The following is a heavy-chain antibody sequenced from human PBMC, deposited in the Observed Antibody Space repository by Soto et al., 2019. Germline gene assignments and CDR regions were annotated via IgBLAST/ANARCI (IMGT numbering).Heavy chain of an antibody. Sequence: EVQLVESGGGLVQPGGSLKLSCAASGFTFSGSAMHWVRQASGKGLEWVGRIRSKANSYATAYAASVKGRFTISRDDSKKTAYLQMNSLKTEDTAVYYCTRHHYGDYEENAFDIWGQGTMVTVSS. CDR3: TRHHYGDYEENAFDI. CDR1: GFTFSGSA. CDR2: IRSKANSYAT. J-gene: IGHJ3*02. D-gene: IGHD4-17*01. V-gene: IGHV3-73*02.